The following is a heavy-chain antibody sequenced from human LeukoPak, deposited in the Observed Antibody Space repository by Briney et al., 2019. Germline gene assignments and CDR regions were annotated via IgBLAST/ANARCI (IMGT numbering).Heavy chain of an antibody. J-gene: IGHJ3*02. Sequence: GGSLRLSCAVSGFTFSTYAMSWVRQAPGKGLEWVAVISYDGSNKYYADSVKGRFTISRDNSKNTLYLQMNSLRAEDTAVYYCARGGVTGAFDIWGQGTMVTVSS. V-gene: IGHV3-30-3*01. CDR1: GFTFSTYA. CDR3: ARGGVTGAFDI. CDR2: ISYDGSNK. D-gene: IGHD1-1*01.